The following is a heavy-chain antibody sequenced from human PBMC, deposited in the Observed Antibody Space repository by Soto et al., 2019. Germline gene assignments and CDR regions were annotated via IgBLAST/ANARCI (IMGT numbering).Heavy chain of an antibody. V-gene: IGHV3-23*01. Sequence: PGGSLRLSCAASGFTFSSYAMSWVRQAPGKGLEWVSAISGSGGSTYYADSVKGRFTISRDNSKNTLYLQMNSLRAEDTAVYYCAKVKSRLEWLFRQRWFDPWGQGTLVTVSS. J-gene: IGHJ5*02. CDR2: ISGSGGST. D-gene: IGHD3-3*01. CDR1: GFTFSSYA. CDR3: AKVKSRLEWLFRQRWFDP.